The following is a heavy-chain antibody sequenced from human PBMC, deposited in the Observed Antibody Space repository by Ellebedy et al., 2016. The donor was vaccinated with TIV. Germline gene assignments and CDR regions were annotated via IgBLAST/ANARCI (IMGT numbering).Heavy chain of an antibody. CDR2: MNPDSGNT. CDR3: ARGTVAGTPYYFDY. V-gene: IGHV1-8*01. D-gene: IGHD6-19*01. Sequence: AASVTVSCKASGYTFPNYEINWVRQATGQGLEWLGWMNPDSGNTGYAQKFQGRVTMTRDSSISTAYMELSSLGSEDTAMYYCARGTVAGTPYYFDYWGLGTLVTVSS. J-gene: IGHJ4*02. CDR1: GYTFPNYE.